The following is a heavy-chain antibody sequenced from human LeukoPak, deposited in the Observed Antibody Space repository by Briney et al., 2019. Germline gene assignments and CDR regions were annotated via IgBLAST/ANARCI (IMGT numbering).Heavy chain of an antibody. Sequence: GGSLRLSCAASGFTFSNYAMTWVRQAPGKGLEWVSGISGNGGGTYYADSVKGRFTISRDNSKNTLYLQMNSLRAEDTAVFYCAKSAATNYPCDYWGQGTLVTVSS. D-gene: IGHD1-7*01. CDR3: AKSAATNYPCDY. CDR1: GFTFSNYA. V-gene: IGHV3-23*01. CDR2: ISGNGGGT. J-gene: IGHJ4*02.